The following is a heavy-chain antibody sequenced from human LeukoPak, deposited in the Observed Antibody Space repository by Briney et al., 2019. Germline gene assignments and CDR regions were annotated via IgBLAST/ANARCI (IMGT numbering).Heavy chain of an antibody. CDR3: AREGGFYRPLDY. CDR2: VHLDGRT. Sequence: PSETLSLTCGVSGGSVTSTNWWTWVRQPPGKGLEWIGEVHLDGRTNYNPSLKSRLTMSVDLSENHISLKLTSVTATDTAVYYCAREGGFYRPLDYSGQGTLVTVSS. V-gene: IGHV4-4*02. D-gene: IGHD3-3*01. CDR1: GGSVTSTNW. J-gene: IGHJ4*02.